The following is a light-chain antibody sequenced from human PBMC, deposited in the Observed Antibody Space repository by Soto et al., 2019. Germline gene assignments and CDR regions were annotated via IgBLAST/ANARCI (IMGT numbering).Light chain of an antibody. J-gene: IGKJ4*01. CDR1: QSISSY. CDR2: AAS. Sequence: DIQMTQSPSAMSASVGDRVTITCRASQSISSYLNWYQQKPGKXPKXXIYAASSLQSGVPSRFSGSGSGTDGTITISSLQPEDFATYYCQQSYSTPLTFGGGTKVDI. CDR3: QQSYSTPLT. V-gene: IGKV1-39*01.